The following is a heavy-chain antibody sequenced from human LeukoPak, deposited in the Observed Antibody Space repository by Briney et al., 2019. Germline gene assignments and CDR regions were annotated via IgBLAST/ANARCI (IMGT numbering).Heavy chain of an antibody. J-gene: IGHJ4*02. V-gene: IGHV3-33*08. CDR3: ARGSHYDILTGYSYYFDY. CDR2: IWYDGSNK. D-gene: IGHD3-9*01. Sequence: PGGSLRLSCAASGFTFSSYGMHWVRQAPGKGLEWVAVIWYDGSNKYYADSVKGRFTISRDNSKNTLYLQMNSLRAEDTAVYYCARGSHYDILTGYSYYFDYWGQGTLVTVSS. CDR1: GFTFSSYG.